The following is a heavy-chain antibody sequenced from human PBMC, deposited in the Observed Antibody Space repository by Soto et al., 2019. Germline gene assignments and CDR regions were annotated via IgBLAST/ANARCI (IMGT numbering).Heavy chain of an antibody. D-gene: IGHD2-21*01. CDR1: GYTFTKYS. J-gene: IGHJ4*02. CDR3: ARAPYLQTELQFDY. Sequence: ASVKVSCKASGYTFTKYSMHWVRQAPGQRLEWMAWINGGNGNTKYSQKFQGRVTITRDTSAGTAYMELSSLRSEDTAVYYCARAPYLQTELQFDYWGQAPLVTVSS. V-gene: IGHV1-3*01. CDR2: INGGNGNT.